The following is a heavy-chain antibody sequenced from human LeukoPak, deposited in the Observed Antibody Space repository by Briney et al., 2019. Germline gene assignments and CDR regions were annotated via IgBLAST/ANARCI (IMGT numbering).Heavy chain of an antibody. D-gene: IGHD1/OR15-1a*01. CDR2: ISAYNGNT. J-gene: IGHJ4*02. V-gene: IGHV1-18*01. Sequence: ASVKVSCKASGYTFTSYGISWVRQAPGQGLEWMGWISAYNGNTNYAQKLQGRVTMTRDTSTSTVYMELSSLRSDDTAVYYCARANKLGNVVLLFYWGQGTPVTVSS. CDR3: ARANKLGNVVLLFY. CDR1: GYTFTSYG.